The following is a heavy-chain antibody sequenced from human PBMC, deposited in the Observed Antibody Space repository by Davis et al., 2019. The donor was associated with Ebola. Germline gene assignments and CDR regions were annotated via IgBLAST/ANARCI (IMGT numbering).Heavy chain of an antibody. CDR3: AREGYCSSTSCFYNWFDP. V-gene: IGHV4-59*12. Sequence: SETLSLTCTVSGGSISNYYWSWIRQPPGKGLEWIGYIYYSGSTNYNPSLKSRVTISVDTSKNQFSLKLSSVTAADTAVYYCAREGYCSSTSCFYNWFDPWGQGTLVTVSS. D-gene: IGHD2-2*01. CDR2: IYYSGST. CDR1: GGSISNYY. J-gene: IGHJ5*02.